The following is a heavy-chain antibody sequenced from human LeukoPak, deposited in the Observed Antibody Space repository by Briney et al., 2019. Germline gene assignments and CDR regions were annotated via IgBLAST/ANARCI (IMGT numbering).Heavy chain of an antibody. V-gene: IGHV4-59*01. CDR1: GGSISSYY. J-gene: IGHJ4*02. CDR2: IYYSGST. Sequence: SETLSLTCTVSGGSISSYYWSWIRQPPGKGLEWIGYIYYSGSTNYNPSLKSRVTISVDTSKNQFSLKLSSGTAADTAVYYCARVAGSGNSGWNYFDYWGQGTLVTVSS. D-gene: IGHD6-19*01. CDR3: ARVAGSGNSGWNYFDY.